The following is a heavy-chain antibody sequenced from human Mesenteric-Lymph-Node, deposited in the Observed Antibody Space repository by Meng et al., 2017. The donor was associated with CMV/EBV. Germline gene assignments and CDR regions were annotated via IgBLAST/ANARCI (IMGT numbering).Heavy chain of an antibody. CDR2: ISAGGYST. CDR3: ARGGVGLSNWGIGYFYGLDV. Sequence: GESLKISCAASGFTLSRYAMNWVRQAPGRGLEWVSAISAGGYSTHFADSVKGRFTISRDNSKNTLYLQMNSLRAEDTAVYYCARGGVGLSNWGIGYFYGLDVWGQGTTVTVSS. D-gene: IGHD7-27*01. J-gene: IGHJ6*02. V-gene: IGHV3-23*01. CDR1: GFTLSRYA.